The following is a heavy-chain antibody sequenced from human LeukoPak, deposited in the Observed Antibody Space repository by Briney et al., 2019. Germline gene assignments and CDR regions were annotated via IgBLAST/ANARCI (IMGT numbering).Heavy chain of an antibody. CDR2: IDPSDSYT. J-gene: IGHJ2*01. Sequence: GESLKISRKGSGYSFTSYWISWVRQMPGKGLEWMGRIDPSDSYTNYSPSFQGHVTISADKSISTAYLQWSSLKASDTAMYYCARYASTAAPFDLWGRGTLVTVSS. CDR1: GYSFTSYW. D-gene: IGHD2-15*01. CDR3: ARYASTAAPFDL. V-gene: IGHV5-10-1*01.